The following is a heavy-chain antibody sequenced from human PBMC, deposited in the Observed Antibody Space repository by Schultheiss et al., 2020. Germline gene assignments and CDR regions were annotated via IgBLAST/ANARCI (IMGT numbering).Heavy chain of an antibody. Sequence: GESLKISCAASGFTFDDYAMHWVRQAPGKGLEWVAVIWYDGSNKYYADSVKGRFTISRDNSKNTLYLQMNSLRAEDTAVYYCARGSYYDSSGYDAFDIWGQGTMVTVSS. J-gene: IGHJ3*02. CDR3: ARGSYYDSSGYDAFDI. CDR2: IWYDGSNK. CDR1: GFTFDDYA. V-gene: IGHV3-33*08. D-gene: IGHD3-22*01.